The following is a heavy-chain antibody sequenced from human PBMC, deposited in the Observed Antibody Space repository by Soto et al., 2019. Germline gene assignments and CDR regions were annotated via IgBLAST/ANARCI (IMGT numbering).Heavy chain of an antibody. CDR2: ISRDGSNT. V-gene: IGHV3-74*01. J-gene: IGHJ4*02. CDR3: TARGGELPRRDY. CDR1: GMTFSNLR. D-gene: IGHD1-26*01. Sequence: VQLVESGGGLVQPGGSLRLSCAAPGMTFSNLRMHWVRQAPGKGLVWVSLISRDGSNTDYADSVKGRFTISRDNAKGTLYLQMNGLRVEETAVYYWTARGGELPRRDYCGQGTLVTVSS.